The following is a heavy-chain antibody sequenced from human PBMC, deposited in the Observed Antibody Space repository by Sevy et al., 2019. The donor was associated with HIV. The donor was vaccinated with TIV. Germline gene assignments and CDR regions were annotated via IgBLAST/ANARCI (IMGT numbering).Heavy chain of an antibody. V-gene: IGHV3-23*01. CDR3: AKARGHYCGGDCYLDY. D-gene: IGHD2-21*02. CDR2: ISGSGGST. Sequence: GGSLRLSCAASGFTFSSYAMSWVRQAPGKGLEWVSAISGSGGSTYYADSVKGRFTISRDNSKNTLYLQMNSLRAEDTAVYYCAKARGHYCGGDCYLDYWGQGTLVTVSS. CDR1: GFTFSSYA. J-gene: IGHJ4*02.